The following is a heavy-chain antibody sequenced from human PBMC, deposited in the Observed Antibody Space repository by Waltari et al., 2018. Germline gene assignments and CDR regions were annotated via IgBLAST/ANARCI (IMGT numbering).Heavy chain of an antibody. D-gene: IGHD1-20*01. J-gene: IGHJ6*02. CDR1: GGSISSYY. CDR3: ARDYLGYVTGSPEGMDV. CDR2: IYTRGST. V-gene: IGHV4-4*07. Sequence: QVQLQESGPGLVKPSETLSLTCTVSGGSISSYYWSWIRQPAGKGLEWIGRIYTRGSTNYNPSRKSRVTMSVDTSKNQFSLKLSSVTAADTAVYYCARDYLGYVTGSPEGMDVWGQGTTVTVSS.